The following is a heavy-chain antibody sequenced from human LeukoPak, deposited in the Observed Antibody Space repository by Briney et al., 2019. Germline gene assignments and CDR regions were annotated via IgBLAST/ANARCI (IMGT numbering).Heavy chain of an antibody. V-gene: IGHV4-39*02. Sequence: SETLSLTCTVSGGSISSSSNYWGWIRQPPGKGLEWIGSIYYSGRTYHNPSLKSRVTISVDTSKNQFSLKLSSVTAADTAVYYCAREGTTGWAFWGPGTLVTLSS. CDR3: AREGTTGWAF. CDR1: GGSISSSSNY. D-gene: IGHD1-1*01. CDR2: IYYSGRT. J-gene: IGHJ4*02.